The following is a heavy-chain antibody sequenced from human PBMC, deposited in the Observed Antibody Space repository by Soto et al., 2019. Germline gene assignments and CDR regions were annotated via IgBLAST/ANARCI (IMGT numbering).Heavy chain of an antibody. V-gene: IGHV1-69*01. CDR3: ARVGNCSGWYDY. CDR1: GGTFSSFA. CDR2: IIPIFGTA. Sequence: VQLVQSGAELRKPGSSVKVSCKASGGTFSSFAISWVRQAPGQGLEWMGGIIPIFGTANYAQKFQGRVTITADQSTSTAFMELSSLRSEDTAVYYCARVGNCSGWYDYWGQGTLVTVSS. J-gene: IGHJ4*02. D-gene: IGHD6-19*01.